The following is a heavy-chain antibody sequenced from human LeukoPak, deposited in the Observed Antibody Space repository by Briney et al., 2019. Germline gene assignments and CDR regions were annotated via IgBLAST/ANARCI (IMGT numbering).Heavy chain of an antibody. CDR3: ARLDTSVTEHNWFDP. D-gene: IGHD5-18*01. Sequence: KPSETLSLTCTVSGPTISSSAYYWGCIRQPPGKGLEWIGSIGGSNYYRGSTYYNPSVKSRVPIHVDTSKDQFSLKLSSLTAADTAVYYCARLDTSVTEHNWFDPWGQGTLVTVSS. J-gene: IGHJ5*02. CDR1: GPTISSSAYY. CDR2: IGGSNYYRGST. V-gene: IGHV4-39*01.